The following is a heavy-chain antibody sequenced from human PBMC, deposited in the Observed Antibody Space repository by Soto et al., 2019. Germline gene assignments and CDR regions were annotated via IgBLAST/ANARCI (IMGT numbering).Heavy chain of an antibody. CDR3: ARTPPLWFGEPYYFDY. CDR1: GGSISSGGYY. CDR2: IYYSGST. V-gene: IGHV4-39*01. J-gene: IGHJ4*02. D-gene: IGHD3-10*01. Sequence: SETLSLTCTVSGGSISSGGYYWGWIRQPPGKGLEWIGSIYYSGSTYYNPSLKSRVTISVDTSKNQFSLKLSSVTAADTAVYYCARTPPLWFGEPYYFDYWGQGTLVTVSS.